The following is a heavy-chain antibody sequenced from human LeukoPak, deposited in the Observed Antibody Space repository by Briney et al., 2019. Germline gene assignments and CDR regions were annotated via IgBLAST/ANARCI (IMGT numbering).Heavy chain of an antibody. V-gene: IGHV1-2*02. J-gene: IGHJ4*02. CDR2: INPNSGGT. D-gene: IGHD3-22*01. CDR3: ARDGYYDSSGYYY. Sequence: ASVKVSCKTSGYTFTGYYMHWVRQAPGQGLEWMGWINPNSGGTNYAQKFQGRVTMTRDTSISTAYTELSRLRSDDTAVYYCARDGYYDSSGYYYWGQGTLVTVSS. CDR1: GYTFTGYY.